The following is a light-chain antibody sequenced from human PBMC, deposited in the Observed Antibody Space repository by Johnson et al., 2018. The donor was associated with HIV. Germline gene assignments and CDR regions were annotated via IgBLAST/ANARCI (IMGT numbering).Light chain of an antibody. CDR1: SSNIGNNY. CDR3: GTWDSSLSAGV. CDR2: ENN. Sequence: QSVLTQPPSVSAAPGQKVTVSCSGSSSNIGNNYVSWFQHLPGTAPKLLIYENNKRPSGIPDRFSASKSGTSATLGITGLQPGDEADYYCGTWDSSLSAGVFGTGTKVTVL. V-gene: IGLV1-51*02. J-gene: IGLJ1*01.